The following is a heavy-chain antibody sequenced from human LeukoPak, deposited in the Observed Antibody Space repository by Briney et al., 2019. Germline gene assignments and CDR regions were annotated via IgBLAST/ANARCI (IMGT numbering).Heavy chain of an antibody. J-gene: IGHJ4*02. CDR3: ASGRSGWYGVGDY. V-gene: IGHV4-59*01. CDR1: GGSFSTYY. CDR2: IYYSGST. Sequence: SETLSLTCTVSGGSFSTYYWSWIRQPPGKGLEWIGYIYYSGSTDYNPSLKSRVTMSLDTSKNQFSLKLSSVTAADTAVYYCASGRSGWYGVGDYWGQGNLVTVSS. D-gene: IGHD6-19*01.